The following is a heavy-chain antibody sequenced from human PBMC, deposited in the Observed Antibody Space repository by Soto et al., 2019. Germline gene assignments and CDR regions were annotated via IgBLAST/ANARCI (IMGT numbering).Heavy chain of an antibody. CDR1: VVSVSSDSYY. D-gene: IGHD4-17*01. J-gene: IGHJ4*02. CDR3: TRAVTTEDYFEY. V-gene: IGHV4-61*01. Sequence: SETLSLTCTFSVVSVSSDSYYWSWMRQPPGKGLEWIGYIFYSGSANYNPSLKSRVTISVDTSKNQFSLRLSSVTAADTAVYYCTRAVTTEDYFEYWGQGTLVTVSS. CDR2: IFYSGSA.